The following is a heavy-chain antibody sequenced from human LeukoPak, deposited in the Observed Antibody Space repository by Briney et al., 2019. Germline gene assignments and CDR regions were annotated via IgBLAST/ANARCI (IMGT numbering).Heavy chain of an antibody. V-gene: IGHV3-23*01. CDR3: AHYGSGSYYLFDY. CDR1: GFSFSRYA. J-gene: IGHJ4*02. D-gene: IGHD3-10*01. Sequence: GGSVRLSCAASGFSFSRYAMSWVHQAPGKGLEWVSAISGSGGSTYYADSVKGRFTISRDNSKNTLYLQMNSLRAEDTAVYYCAHYGSGSYYLFDYWGQGTLVTVSS. CDR2: ISGSGGST.